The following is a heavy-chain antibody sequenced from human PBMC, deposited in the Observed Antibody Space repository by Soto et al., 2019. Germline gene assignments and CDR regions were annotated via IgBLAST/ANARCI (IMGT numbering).Heavy chain of an antibody. CDR1: GGSISSGDYS. V-gene: IGHV4-30-2*01. J-gene: IGHJ5*02. CDR2: IYHSGST. CDR3: ARGGKYNWNHNWFDP. Sequence: QLQLQESGSGLVKPSQTLSLTCAVSGGSISSGDYSWNWIRQPPGKGLEWIGYIYHSGSTYYNPSLKGRVPIPVARSKNKFSLKLSSVTAADTAVYYCARGGKYNWNHNWFDPWGQGTLVTVSS. D-gene: IGHD1-20*01.